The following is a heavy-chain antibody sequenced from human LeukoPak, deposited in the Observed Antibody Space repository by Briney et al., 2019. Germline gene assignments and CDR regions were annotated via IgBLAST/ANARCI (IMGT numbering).Heavy chain of an antibody. CDR3: ARDPPPYYYDSSGYPDY. Sequence: ASVKVSCKASGYTFTSYGISWVRQVPGQGLEWMGWISAYNGNTNYAQKLQGRVTMTTDTSTSTAYMELRSLRSDDTAVYYCARDPPPYYYDSSGYPDYWGQGTLVTVSS. J-gene: IGHJ4*02. V-gene: IGHV1-18*01. D-gene: IGHD3-22*01. CDR1: GYTFTSYG. CDR2: ISAYNGNT.